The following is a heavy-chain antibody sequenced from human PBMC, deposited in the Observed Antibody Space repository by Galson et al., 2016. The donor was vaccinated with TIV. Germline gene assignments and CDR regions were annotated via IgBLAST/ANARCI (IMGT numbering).Heavy chain of an antibody. CDR2: TYYRSRWYY. CDR1: GDSVSSDSAA. V-gene: IGHV6-1*01. Sequence: ISGDSVSSDSAAWNWVRQSPSRGLEWLGRTYYRSRWYYDYKVSVKSRITINPDTSKNQFSLQLNSVTPEDTAVYYCTRAAGRNGASCYATCETFDIWGQGTMVTVSS. CDR3: TRAAGRNGASCYATCETFDI. D-gene: IGHD2-2*01. J-gene: IGHJ3*02.